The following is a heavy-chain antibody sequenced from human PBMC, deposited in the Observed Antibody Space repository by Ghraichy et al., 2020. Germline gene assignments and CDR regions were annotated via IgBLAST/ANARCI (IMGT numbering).Heavy chain of an antibody. Sequence: SGPTLLKPTQTLTLTCTFSGFSLSTSGVGVGWIRQPPGKALEWLALIYWDDDKRYSPSLKSRLTITKDTSKNQVVLTMTNMDPVDTATYYCAHSTYSSGWFTANWFDPWGQGTLVTVSS. CDR1: GFSLSTSGVG. J-gene: IGHJ5*02. V-gene: IGHV2-5*02. CDR2: IYWDDDK. D-gene: IGHD6-19*01. CDR3: AHSTYSSGWFTANWFDP.